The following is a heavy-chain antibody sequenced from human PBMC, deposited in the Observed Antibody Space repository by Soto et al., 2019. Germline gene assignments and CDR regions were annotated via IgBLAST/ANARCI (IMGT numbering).Heavy chain of an antibody. CDR3: AKGNSVSPYGPLNY. CDR1: GFTFSSYA. V-gene: IGHV3-23*01. CDR2: ISDSGGRT. J-gene: IGHJ4*02. Sequence: GGSLRLSCAASGFTFSSYAMSWARQTPGKGLEWVSVISDSGGRTFYADSVKGRFTISRDNSKNTLYLQMNSLSAEDTAIYYCAKGNSVSPYGPLNYWGQGTLVTVSS. D-gene: IGHD4-17*01.